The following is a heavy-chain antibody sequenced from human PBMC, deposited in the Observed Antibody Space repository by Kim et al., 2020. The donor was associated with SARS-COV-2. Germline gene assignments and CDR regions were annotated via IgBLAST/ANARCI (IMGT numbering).Heavy chain of an antibody. D-gene: IGHD2-2*01. V-gene: IGHV4-34*01. CDR3: ARGYPQSHLVVVDYYYYYGMDV. J-gene: IGHJ6*02. CDR1: GGSFSGYY. Sequence: SETLSLTCAVYGGSFSGYYWSWIRQPPGKGLEWIGEINHSGSTNYNPSLKSRVTISVDTSKNQFSLKLSSVTAADTAVYYCARGYPQSHLVVVDYYYYYGMDVWGQGTTVTVSS. CDR2: INHSGST.